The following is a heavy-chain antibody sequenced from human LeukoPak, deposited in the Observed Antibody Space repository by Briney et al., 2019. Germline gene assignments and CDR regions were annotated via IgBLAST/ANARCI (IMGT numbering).Heavy chain of an antibody. CDR2: IYSGGST. J-gene: IGHJ3*02. CDR3: ARDLGYSYGSQIGAFDI. V-gene: IGHV3-53*01. D-gene: IGHD5-18*01. CDR1: GFTVSSNY. Sequence: PGGSLRLSCAASGFTVSSNYMSWVRRAPGKGLEWVSVIYSGGSTYYADSVKGRFTISRDNSKNTLYLQMNSLRAEDTAVYYRARDLGYSYGSQIGAFDIWGQGTMVTVSS.